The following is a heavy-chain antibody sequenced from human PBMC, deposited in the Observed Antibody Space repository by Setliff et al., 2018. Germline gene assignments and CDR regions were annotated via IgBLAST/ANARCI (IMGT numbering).Heavy chain of an antibody. CDR2: IYTSGST. Sequence: SETLSLTCTVSGGSISSGSYYWIWIRQPAGKGLEWIGRIYTSGSTNYNPSLKSRVTISVDTSKNQFSLKLSSVTAADTAVYYCARGGLWFGELLWKYYYYGMDVWGQGTTVTVSS. D-gene: IGHD3-10*01. J-gene: IGHJ6*02. CDR1: GGSISSGSYY. CDR3: ARGGLWFGELLWKYYYYGMDV. V-gene: IGHV4-61*02.